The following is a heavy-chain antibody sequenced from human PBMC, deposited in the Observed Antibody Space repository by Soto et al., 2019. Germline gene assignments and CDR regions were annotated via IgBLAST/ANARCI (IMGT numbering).Heavy chain of an antibody. J-gene: IGHJ4*02. V-gene: IGHV3-23*01. CDR1: GFTFSTYA. D-gene: IGHD3-10*01. CDR2: ISDSGGST. Sequence: EVHLLESGGGLVQPGGSPRLSCAASGFTFSTYAMSWVRQAPGKGLEWVSTISDSGGSTYYAASVKGRFTISRDNSKNTLYLLMNILSAEDTALYYCAKVHGSGTYYNFPDYWGQGTLVTVSS. CDR3: AKVHGSGTYYNFPDY.